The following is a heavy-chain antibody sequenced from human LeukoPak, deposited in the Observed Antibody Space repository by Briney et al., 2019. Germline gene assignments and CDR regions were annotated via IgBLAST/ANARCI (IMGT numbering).Heavy chain of an antibody. J-gene: IGHJ4*02. CDR1: GYTFTSYG. V-gene: IGHV1-18*01. CDR3: LRDGHYYDSSGYYRINFHH. CDR2: ISAYNGNT. D-gene: IGHD3-22*01. Sequence: ASVKVSCKASGYTFTSYGISWVRQAPRHGLEWMGWISAYNGNTNYEHKLQGRVTMTTDTSTSTPYTELRSLRSADTPVYYFLRDGHYYDSSGYYRINFHHWGRGTLVSVP.